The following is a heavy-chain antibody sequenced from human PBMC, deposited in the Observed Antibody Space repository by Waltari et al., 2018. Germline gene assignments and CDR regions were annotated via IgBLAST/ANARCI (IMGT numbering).Heavy chain of an antibody. Sequence: QITLKESGPTLVKPTQTLTLTCTFSGFSLSTSGVGVGWIRQPPGKALEWLALIYWNDDKRYSPSLKSRLTITQDTSKNQVVLTMTNMDPVDTATYYCAHTGYYYDSSGYYYFDYWGQGTLVTVSS. CDR1: GFSLSTSGVG. D-gene: IGHD3-22*01. CDR2: IYWNDDK. CDR3: AHTGYYYDSSGYYYFDY. V-gene: IGHV2-5*01. J-gene: IGHJ4*02.